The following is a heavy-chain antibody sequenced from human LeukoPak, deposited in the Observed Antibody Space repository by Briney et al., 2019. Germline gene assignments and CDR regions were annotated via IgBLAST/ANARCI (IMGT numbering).Heavy chain of an antibody. Sequence: GESLKISCKGSGYNFNIYWIGWVRQMPGKGLEWMGIIYPGDSETKYSPSFEDQVTISADKSITTAYLQRSSLKDSDTAMYFCARRSSSGWGDLDYWGQGTLVTVSS. CDR3: ARRSSSGWGDLDY. J-gene: IGHJ4*02. D-gene: IGHD6-19*01. V-gene: IGHV5-51*01. CDR1: GYNFNIYW. CDR2: IYPGDSET.